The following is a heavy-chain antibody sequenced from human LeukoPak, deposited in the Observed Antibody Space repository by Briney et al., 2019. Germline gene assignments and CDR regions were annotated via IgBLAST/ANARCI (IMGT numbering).Heavy chain of an antibody. Sequence: GGSLRLSYTASGITFRSYNINWVRQAPGKGLKWVSYMSTSSSPIFYADSVKGRFTISRDSAKNSLYLQMNSLRAEDMAVYYCARGYCGGDCYGDWGQGTLVTVSS. CDR3: ARGYCGGDCYGD. V-gene: IGHV3-48*01. J-gene: IGHJ1*01. CDR1: GITFRSYN. CDR2: MSTSSSPI. D-gene: IGHD2-21*02.